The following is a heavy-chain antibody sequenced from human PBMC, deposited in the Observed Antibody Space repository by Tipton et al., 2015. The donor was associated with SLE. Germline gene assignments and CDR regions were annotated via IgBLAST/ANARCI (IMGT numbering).Heavy chain of an antibody. CDR3: ARYFYDSSGVCLFDL. V-gene: IGHV4-31*03. D-gene: IGHD3-22*01. J-gene: IGHJ4*01. Sequence: TLSLTCTVSGDSMSSGGYYWSWIRHHPGKGLEWIGYVFSSGTTYYNPSLQGRLSMSLDTSKNQLSLQLSSVTSADTAVYYCARYFYDSSGVCLFDLWGQGTLVTVSS. CDR2: VFSSGTT. CDR1: GDSMSSGGYY.